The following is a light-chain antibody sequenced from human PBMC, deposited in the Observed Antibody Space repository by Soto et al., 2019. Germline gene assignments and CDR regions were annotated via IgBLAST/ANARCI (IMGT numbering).Light chain of an antibody. V-gene: IGLV2-14*01. CDR2: DVS. CDR1: SSDVGGYNY. Sequence: QSVLTQPASVSGSPGQSITISCTGTSSDVGGYNYVSWYQQHPGKAPQLMIYDVSTRPSGVSNRFSGSKSCNTASLTISGLQAEDEADYYCSSYTSSSTLVVFGGGIKLTVL. J-gene: IGLJ2*01. CDR3: SSYTSSSTLVV.